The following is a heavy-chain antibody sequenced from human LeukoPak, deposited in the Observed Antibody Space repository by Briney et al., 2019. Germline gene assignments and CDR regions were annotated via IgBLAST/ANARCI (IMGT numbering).Heavy chain of an antibody. J-gene: IGHJ4*02. D-gene: IGHD5-18*01. V-gene: IGHV3-49*04. CDR3: TRVKDTAMVNGY. CDR1: GFTFGDYA. Sequence: PGGSLRLSCTASGFTFGDYAMSWVRQAPGKGLEWVGFIRSKAYGGTTEYAASVKGRFTISRDDSKSIAYLQMNSLKTEDTAVYYCTRVKDTAMVNGYWGQGTLVTVSS. CDR2: IRSKAYGGTT.